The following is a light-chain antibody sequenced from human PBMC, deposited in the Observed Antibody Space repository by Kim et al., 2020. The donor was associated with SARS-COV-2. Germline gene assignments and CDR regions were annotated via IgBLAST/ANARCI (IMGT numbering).Light chain of an antibody. J-gene: IGLJ1*01. V-gene: IGLV4-69*01. CDR1: SGHSSYA. CDR3: QTWGAGIQV. CDR2: LNSDGSH. Sequence: QPVLTQSPSASASLGASVKLTYTLSSGHSSYAIAWHQQQPEKGPRYLMKLNSDGSHSKGDGIPDRFSGSSSGAERSLTTSSLQSEDEADYYCQTWGAGIQVFGTGTKVTVL.